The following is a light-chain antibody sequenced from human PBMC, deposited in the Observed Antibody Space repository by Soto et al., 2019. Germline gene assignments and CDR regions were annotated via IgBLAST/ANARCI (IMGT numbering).Light chain of an antibody. CDR2: GNS. CDR1: RSNIGAGYD. CDR3: QSYDSSLSGSRV. V-gene: IGLV1-40*01. J-gene: IGLJ1*01. Sequence: QSALTQPPSVSGAPGQRVTISCTGSRSNIGAGYDVHWYQQLPGTAPKLLIYGNSNRPSGVPDRFPGSKSGTSASLAITGLQAEDEADYYCQSYDSSLSGSRVFGTGTKVNVL.